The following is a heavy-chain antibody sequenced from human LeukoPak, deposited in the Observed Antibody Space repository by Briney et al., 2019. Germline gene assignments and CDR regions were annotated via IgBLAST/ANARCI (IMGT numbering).Heavy chain of an antibody. CDR2: IYSGGRT. J-gene: IGHJ4*02. V-gene: IGHV3-53*01. Sequence: TGGSLRLSCAASGFSVSSNYINWVRQAPGKGLDWVSVIYSGGRTYYTDSVKGRFTISRDNSKNTLYLQMNSLRAEDTAVYYCARGDRAAAAFDSWGQGTLVTVSS. D-gene: IGHD6-13*01. CDR1: GFSVSSNY. CDR3: ARGDRAAAAFDS.